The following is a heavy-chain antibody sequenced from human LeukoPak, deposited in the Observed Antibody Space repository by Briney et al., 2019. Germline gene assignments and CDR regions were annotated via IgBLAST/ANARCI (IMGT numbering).Heavy chain of an antibody. Sequence: GGSLRLSCAASGFTVSSNYMSWVRQAPGKGLEWVSVIYSGGSTYYADSVKGRFTISRDNSKNTLYLQMNSLRAEDTAVYYCAKERGYYDSNDYWGQGTLVTVSS. D-gene: IGHD3-22*01. CDR2: IYSGGST. J-gene: IGHJ4*02. CDR3: AKERGYYDSNDY. V-gene: IGHV3-53*01. CDR1: GFTVSSNY.